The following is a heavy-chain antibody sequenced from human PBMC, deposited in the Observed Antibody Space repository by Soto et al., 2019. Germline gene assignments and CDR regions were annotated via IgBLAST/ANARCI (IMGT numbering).Heavy chain of an antibody. CDR1: GGSIGSSSHY. D-gene: IGHD2-15*01. V-gene: IGHV4-39*01. Sequence: QLQLQESGPGLVKPSETLSLTCTVSGGSIGSSSHYWGWIRQPPGKGLEYVGSVYFTGSTYYNPSLKSRVTISVDTSKNQFSLNLSSVTAADTAVYYCASVYCGGGTCYSAGWGQGTLVTVSS. J-gene: IGHJ4*02. CDR2: VYFTGST. CDR3: ASVYCGGGTCYSAG.